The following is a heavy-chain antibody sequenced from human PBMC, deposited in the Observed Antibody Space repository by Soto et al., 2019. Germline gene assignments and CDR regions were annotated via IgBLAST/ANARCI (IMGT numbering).Heavy chain of an antibody. J-gene: IGHJ6*02. CDR3: ARDEIAARNMEYYYGMDV. D-gene: IGHD6-6*01. CDR1: GYTFTGYY. Sequence: ASVKVSCKASGYTFTGYYMHWVRQAPGQGLEWMGWINPNSGGTNYAQKFQGWVTMTRDTSISTAYMELSRLRSDDTAVYYCARDEIAARNMEYYYGMDVWGQGTTVTVSS. V-gene: IGHV1-2*04. CDR2: INPNSGGT.